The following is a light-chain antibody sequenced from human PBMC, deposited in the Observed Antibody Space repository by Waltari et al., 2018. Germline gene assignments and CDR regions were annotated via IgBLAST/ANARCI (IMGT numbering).Light chain of an antibody. V-gene: IGKV1-39*01. CDR3: QQGYSIPVT. CDR1: QSISIY. J-gene: IGKJ2*01. Sequence: DVQMTQSPSFLSAAVGDRVTITCRTSQSISIYLNWYQQRPGKAPKFLIYAASSLQSGVPSRFSGSGYGTDFTLTISSLQPEDFATYYCQQGYSIPVTFGQGTKLEI. CDR2: AAS.